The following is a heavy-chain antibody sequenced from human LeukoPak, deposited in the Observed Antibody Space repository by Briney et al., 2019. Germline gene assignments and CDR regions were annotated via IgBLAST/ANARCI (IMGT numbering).Heavy chain of an antibody. Sequence: GGSLRLSCAASGFTFSSYGMHWVRQAPGKGLEWVAFIRYDGSNKYYADSVKGRFTISRDNSKNTLYLQMNSLRAEDTAVYYCAKGQVLGYCSSTSCYQGDYWGQGTLVTVSS. V-gene: IGHV3-30*02. CDR3: AKGQVLGYCSSTSCYQGDY. CDR1: GFTFSSYG. J-gene: IGHJ4*02. D-gene: IGHD2-2*01. CDR2: IRYDGSNK.